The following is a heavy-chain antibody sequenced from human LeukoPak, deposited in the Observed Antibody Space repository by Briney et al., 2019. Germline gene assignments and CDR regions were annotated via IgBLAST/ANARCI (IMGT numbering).Heavy chain of an antibody. J-gene: IGHJ5*02. V-gene: IGHV4-38-2*02. CDR3: AREPIVGACLDP. CDR2: IYHSGST. CDR1: RFSISSHYY. D-gene: IGHD1-26*01. Sequence: SETLSLTCTVSRFSISSHYYWAWIRQPPGKGLEWIVSIYHSGSTYYNPSLKSRITISVDRSKNQFSLNLSSMTAADTAIYYCAREPIVGACLDPWGQGTLVTVSS.